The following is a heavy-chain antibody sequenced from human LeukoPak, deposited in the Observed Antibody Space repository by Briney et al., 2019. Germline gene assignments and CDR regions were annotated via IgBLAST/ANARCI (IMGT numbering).Heavy chain of an antibody. D-gene: IGHD3-10*01. Sequence: GGSLRLSCAASGFTFSSYGMHWVRQAPGKGLEWVAVISYDGTNKHYADSVKGRFTISRDNSKNTLYLQMNSLRAEDTAVYYCAKSDLLWFGELKNGGFDYWGQGTLVTVSS. CDR3: AKSDLLWFGELKNGGFDY. CDR1: GFTFSSYG. CDR2: ISYDGTNK. V-gene: IGHV3-30*18. J-gene: IGHJ4*02.